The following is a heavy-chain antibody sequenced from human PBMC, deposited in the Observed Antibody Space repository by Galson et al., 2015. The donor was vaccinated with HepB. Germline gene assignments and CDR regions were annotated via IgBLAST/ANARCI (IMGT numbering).Heavy chain of an antibody. CDR3: ANPDY. J-gene: IGHJ4*02. CDR1: GFTFDGYA. CDR2: ISWNSGSI. Sequence: SLRLSCAASGFTFDGYAMHWVRQAPGKGLEWVSGISWNSGSIGYADSVKGRFTISRDNAKNSLYLQMNSLRAEDTALYYCANPDYWGQGTLVTVSS. V-gene: IGHV3-9*01.